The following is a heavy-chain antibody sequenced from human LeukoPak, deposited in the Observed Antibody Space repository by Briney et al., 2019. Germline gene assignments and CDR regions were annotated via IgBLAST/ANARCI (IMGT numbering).Heavy chain of an antibody. CDR1: GGSISSYY. Sequence: NPSETLSPTCTVSGGSISSYYWSWIRQPPGKGLEWIGYIYYSGSTNYNPSLKSRVTISVDTSKNQFSLKLSSVTAADTAVYYCARDRSSGSSYWFDYWGQGTLVTVSS. J-gene: IGHJ4*02. V-gene: IGHV4-59*01. CDR3: ARDRSSGSSYWFDY. CDR2: IYYSGST. D-gene: IGHD1-26*01.